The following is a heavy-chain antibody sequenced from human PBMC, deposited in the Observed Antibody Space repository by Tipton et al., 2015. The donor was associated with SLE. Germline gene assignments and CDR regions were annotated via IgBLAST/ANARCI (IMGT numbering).Heavy chain of an antibody. CDR2: IYYSGST. CDR3: VRERKYVVPFRELVAPDL. V-gene: IGHV4-59*12. CDR1: GGSISSYY. D-gene: IGHD1-26*01. Sequence: TLSLTCTVSGGSISSYYWSWIRQPPGKGLEWIGYIYYSGSTNYNPSLKSRVTISVDTSKNQFSLKLSSVTAADTAMYYCVRERKYVVPFRELVAPDLWGQGTAITVSS. J-gene: IGHJ3*01.